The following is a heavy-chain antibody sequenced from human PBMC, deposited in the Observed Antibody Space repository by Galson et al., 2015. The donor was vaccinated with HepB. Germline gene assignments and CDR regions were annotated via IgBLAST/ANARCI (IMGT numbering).Heavy chain of an antibody. D-gene: IGHD3-16*01. V-gene: IGHV4-59*03. CDR3: AKNGGSWSFDL. J-gene: IGHJ2*01. CDR1: GVSITSYY. CDR2: ITGSGST. Sequence: ETLSLTCTVSGVSITSYYWSWIRQSPGKGLEWIGYITGSGSTTYNTSLKSRITMSLDTSRNQFSLKVNSVTAADTAVYYCAKNGGSWSFDLWGRGTLVTVSP.